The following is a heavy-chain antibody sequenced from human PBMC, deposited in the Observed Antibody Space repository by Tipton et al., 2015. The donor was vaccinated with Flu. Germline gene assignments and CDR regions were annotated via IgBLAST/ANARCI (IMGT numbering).Heavy chain of an antibody. CDR1: GGSINSDSDA. J-gene: IGHJ4*02. V-gene: IGHV4-31*03. CDR2: IYYSGRT. D-gene: IGHD3-3*01. Sequence: TLSLTCTVAGGSINSDSDAWSWIRQHPGKGLEWIGYIYYSGRTYYNPSLKSRVSISIDTSNNQFSRRLTSVTAADTAIYYCARGGDFWSGYREAFYFGHWGQGSLVTDSS. CDR3: ARGGDFWSGYREAFYFGH.